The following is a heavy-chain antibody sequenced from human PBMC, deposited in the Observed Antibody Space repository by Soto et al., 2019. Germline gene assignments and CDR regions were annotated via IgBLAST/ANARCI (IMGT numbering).Heavy chain of an antibody. CDR1: GFTFSSYA. CDR3: AKDFRLAVAAYYWYFDL. Sequence: GGSLRLSCAASGFTFSSYAMSWVRQAPGKGLEWVSAIRTSGSIGYADSVKGRFTISRDNAKNSLYLQMNSLRAEDTALYYCAKDFRLAVAAYYWYFDLWGRGTLVTVSS. CDR2: IRTSGSI. J-gene: IGHJ2*01. V-gene: IGHV3-9*01. D-gene: IGHD6-19*01.